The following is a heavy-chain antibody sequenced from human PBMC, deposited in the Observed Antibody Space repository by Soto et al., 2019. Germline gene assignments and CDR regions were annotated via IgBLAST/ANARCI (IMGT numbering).Heavy chain of an antibody. CDR3: ARGPRITMVRGVAHNWFDP. J-gene: IGHJ5*02. Sequence: SETLSLTCTVSGGSISSGGNYWGWLRQHPGKGLEWSSHVYYSGTTYANPSLKRLITLTVDTSKNPFPLKISSVTAEDTADYCCARGPRITMVRGVAHNWFDPWGQGTLVTVSS. CDR2: VYYSGTT. D-gene: IGHD3-10*01. CDR1: GGSISSGGNY. V-gene: IGHV4-31*01.